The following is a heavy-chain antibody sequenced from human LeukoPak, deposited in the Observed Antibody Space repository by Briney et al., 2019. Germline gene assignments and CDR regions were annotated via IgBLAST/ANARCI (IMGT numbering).Heavy chain of an antibody. J-gene: IGHJ4*02. CDR1: GFIFRSYG. D-gene: IGHD6-19*01. CDR3: ARGQKWLVLVDFDY. Sequence: PGGSLRLSCVASGFIFRSYGMNWVRQAPGKGLEWVSGIYTNGRDTRYADSVKGRFTISRDNSKNTLYLQMHSLRVEDTAVYYCARGQKWLVLVDFDYWGQGTLVTVSS. CDR2: IYTNGRDT. V-gene: IGHV3-23*05.